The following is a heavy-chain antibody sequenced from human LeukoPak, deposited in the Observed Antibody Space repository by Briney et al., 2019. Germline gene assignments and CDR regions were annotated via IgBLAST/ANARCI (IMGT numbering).Heavy chain of an antibody. CDR2: ISYDGSNK. CDR3: AREDLYGSGFYYYYGMDV. V-gene: IGHV3-30-3*01. Sequence: PGGSLRLSCAASGFTFSSYAMHWVRQAPGKGLEWVAVISYDGSNKYYADSVKGRFTISRDNSKNTLYLQMNSLRAEDTAVYYCAREDLYGSGFYYYYGMDVWGQGTTVTVSS. D-gene: IGHD3-10*01. CDR1: GFTFSSYA. J-gene: IGHJ6*02.